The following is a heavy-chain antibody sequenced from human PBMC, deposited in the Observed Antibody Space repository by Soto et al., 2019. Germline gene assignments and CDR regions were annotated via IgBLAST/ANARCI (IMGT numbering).Heavy chain of an antibody. CDR2: IYYSGST. CDR1: GGSFSSGGYY. D-gene: IGHD2-8*02. CDR3: ARATSFSGHHGY. Sequence: QLQLQESGPGLVKPSQTLSLACTVSGGSFSSGGYYWSWIRQLPGKGLEWIGYIYYSGSTYYNPSLKSRFTISIDTSKNQFALKLSSVTAADTAVYYCARATSFSGHHGYWGQGTLVTVSS. V-gene: IGHV4-31*03. J-gene: IGHJ4*02.